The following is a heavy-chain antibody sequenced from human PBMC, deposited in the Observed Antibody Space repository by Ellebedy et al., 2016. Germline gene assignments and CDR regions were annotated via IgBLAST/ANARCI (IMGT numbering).Heavy chain of an antibody. CDR3: ARLSKGDCGGDCYTFDL. CDR1: GGSISGYY. Sequence: SETLSLTXSVSGGSISGYYWSWIRQPPGKGLQYIGHIYYTGTANNGPPFRSRASISVDTSKNQFSLKLNSVTAADTAVYYCARLSKGDCGGDCYTFDLWGQGTLVTVSS. CDR2: IYYTGTA. V-gene: IGHV4-59*08. J-gene: IGHJ5*02. D-gene: IGHD2-21*02.